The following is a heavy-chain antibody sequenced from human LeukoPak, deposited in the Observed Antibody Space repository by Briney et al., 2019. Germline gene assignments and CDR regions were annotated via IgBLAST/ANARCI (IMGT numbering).Heavy chain of an antibody. CDR2: INHSGST. CDR1: GGSFSGYY. Sequence: PSETLSLTCAVYGGSFSGYYWSWIRQPPGKGLEWIGEINHSGSTNYNPSLKSRVTISVDTSKNQFSLKLSSVTAADTAVYYCARRHRMGVLRHFDYWGQGTLVTVSS. D-gene: IGHD1-14*01. J-gene: IGHJ4*02. CDR3: ARRHRMGVLRHFDY. V-gene: IGHV4-34*01.